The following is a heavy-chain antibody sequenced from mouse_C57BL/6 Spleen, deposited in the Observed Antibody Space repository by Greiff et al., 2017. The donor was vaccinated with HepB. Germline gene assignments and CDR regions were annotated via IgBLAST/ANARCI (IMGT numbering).Heavy chain of an antibody. CDR3: AREYDYDVKFDY. V-gene: IGHV1-64*01. Sequence: QVQLQQPGAELVKPGASVKLSCKASGYTFTSYWMHWVKQRPGQGLEWIGMIHPNSGSTNYNEKFKSKATLTVDKSSSTAYMQLSSLTSEDSAVYYGAREYDYDVKFDYWGQGTTLTVSS. D-gene: IGHD2-4*01. CDR1: GYTFTSYW. CDR2: IHPNSGST. J-gene: IGHJ2*01.